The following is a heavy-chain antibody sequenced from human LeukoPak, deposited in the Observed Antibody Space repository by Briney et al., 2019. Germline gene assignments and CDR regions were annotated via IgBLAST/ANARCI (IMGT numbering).Heavy chain of an antibody. CDR3: ARAAPRDYAGGSWFFDWFDP. CDR2: INLSSGGT. Sequence: ASVKVSCKASGYTFTDYYVHWVRQAPGQGLEWMGWINLSSGGTNSAQQFQGRVTMARDTSTSTAYMELSRLTSDDTAMYYCARAAPRDYAGGSWFFDWFDPWGQGTLVTVSS. CDR1: GYTFTDYY. V-gene: IGHV1-2*02. J-gene: IGHJ5*02. D-gene: IGHD2-15*01.